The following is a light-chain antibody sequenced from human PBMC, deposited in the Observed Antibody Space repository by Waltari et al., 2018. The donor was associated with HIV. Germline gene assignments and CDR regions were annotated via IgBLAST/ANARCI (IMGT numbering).Light chain of an antibody. CDR2: GTS. CDR3: HHYNNWRET. V-gene: IGKV3-15*01. Sequence: ERLMTQSPATLSASPGERATLSCRASQSVNSNLASYQQKPGQTPRLLIYGTSTRATDIPARFSASGSGTEFTLTISSLPSEYFAVYYCHHYNNWRETFGQGTKVEIK. J-gene: IGKJ1*01. CDR1: QSVNSN.